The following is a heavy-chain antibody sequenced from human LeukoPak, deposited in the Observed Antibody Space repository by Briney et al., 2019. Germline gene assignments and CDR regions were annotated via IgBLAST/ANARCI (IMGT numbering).Heavy chain of an antibody. J-gene: IGHJ4*02. CDR3: ARERGSKHYDF. CDR1: GFTFDDYA. CDR2: ISWNSGSI. D-gene: IGHD3-16*01. V-gene: IGHV3-9*03. Sequence: GGSLRLSCAASGFTFDDYAMHWVRQAPGKGLEWVSGISWNSGSIGYVDSVKGRFTISRDNAKNSLYLQMDSLRAEDMALYYCARERGSKHYDFWGQGTLVTVSS.